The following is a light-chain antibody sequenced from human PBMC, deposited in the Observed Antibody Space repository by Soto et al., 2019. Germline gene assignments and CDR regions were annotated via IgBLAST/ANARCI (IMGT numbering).Light chain of an antibody. Sequence: DIQMTQSPSTLSASVGDRVTITCRASQSIRSWLAWYQQKPGKGPNLLIYKASTLEGGVPSRFSGSGSGTDFALAIASLQPDDVATYYCHQYHLYPLTFGGGTKVEIK. V-gene: IGKV1-5*03. J-gene: IGKJ4*01. CDR1: QSIRSW. CDR3: HQYHLYPLT. CDR2: KAS.